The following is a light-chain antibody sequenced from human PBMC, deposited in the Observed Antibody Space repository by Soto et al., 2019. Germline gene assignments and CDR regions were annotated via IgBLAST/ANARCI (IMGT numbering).Light chain of an antibody. V-gene: IGLV1-44*01. Sequence: QSLLTQPPSSSGTPGQRATISCSGSSSNIGSNTVNWYQQLPGTAPKLLIYSNNQRPSGVPDRFSGSKSGTSASLAISGLQSEDEADYYCAAWDDSLNVLYVFGTGTKVTVL. CDR1: SSNIGSNT. CDR3: AAWDDSLNVLYV. J-gene: IGLJ1*01. CDR2: SNN.